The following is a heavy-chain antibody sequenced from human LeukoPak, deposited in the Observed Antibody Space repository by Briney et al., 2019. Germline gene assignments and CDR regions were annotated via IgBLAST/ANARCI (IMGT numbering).Heavy chain of an antibody. CDR3: ARVVWGGDTAMPTPFDY. Sequence: GGSLRLSCAASGFTFSSYSRDWVRQAPGKGLEWVSSISRGSSYIYYGDSVKGSFTISTDNAKNSLYLQMTSLRAEDTAVYDCARVVWGGDTAMPTPFDYWGQGTPVTVAS. J-gene: IGHJ4*02. CDR1: GFTFSSYS. D-gene: IGHD5-18*01. V-gene: IGHV3-21*01. CDR2: ISRGSSYI.